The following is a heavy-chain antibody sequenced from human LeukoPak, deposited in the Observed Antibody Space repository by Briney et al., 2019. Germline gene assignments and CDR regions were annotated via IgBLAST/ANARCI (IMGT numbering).Heavy chain of an antibody. J-gene: IGHJ4*02. V-gene: IGHV3-9*01. CDR1: GFTFHDYA. Sequence: PGGSLRLSCAASGFTFHDYAMHWVRQTPGQGLEWVSGISWDSGTIGYADSVKGRVSISRDNAKNSLYLQMNSLRPEDTALYYCAKEPYGSGSLDYWGQGVLVTVSS. CDR3: AKEPYGSGSLDY. CDR2: ISWDSGTI. D-gene: IGHD3-10*01.